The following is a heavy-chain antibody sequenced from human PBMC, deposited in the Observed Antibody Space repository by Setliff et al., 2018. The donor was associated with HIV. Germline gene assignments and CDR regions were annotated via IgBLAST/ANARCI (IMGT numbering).Heavy chain of an antibody. CDR3: AIRTGIQLWSGDFDY. Sequence: GESLTISCAASGFTFDGYGMSWVSQAPGKGLEWVSGINWNGGSTGYADSVKGRFTISRDNAKNSLYLQMNSLRAEDTALYYCAIRTGIQLWSGDFDYWGQGTLVTVSS. D-gene: IGHD5-18*01. V-gene: IGHV3-20*04. CDR2: INWNGGST. J-gene: IGHJ4*02. CDR1: GFTFDGYG.